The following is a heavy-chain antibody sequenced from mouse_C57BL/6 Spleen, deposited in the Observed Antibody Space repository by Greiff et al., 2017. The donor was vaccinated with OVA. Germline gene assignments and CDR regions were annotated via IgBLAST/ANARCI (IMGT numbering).Heavy chain of an antibody. CDR3: GRGAAQAPFAY. J-gene: IGHJ3*01. CDR1: GYTFTSYW. V-gene: IGHV1-64*01. Sequence: VQLQQSGAELVKPGASVKLSCKASGYTFTSYWMHWVKQRPGQGLEWIGMIHPNSGSTNYNEKFKSKATLTVDKSSSTAYMQLSSLTSEDSAVYCCGRGAAQAPFAYWGQGTLVTVSA. CDR2: IHPNSGST. D-gene: IGHD3-2*02.